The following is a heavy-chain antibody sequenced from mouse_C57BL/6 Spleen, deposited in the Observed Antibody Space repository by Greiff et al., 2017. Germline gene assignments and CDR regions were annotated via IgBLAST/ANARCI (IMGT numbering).Heavy chain of an antibody. J-gene: IGHJ3*01. CDR2: IYPGDGDT. Sequence: LEESGAELVKPGASVKISCKASGYAFSSYWMNWVKQRPGKGLEWIGQIYPGDGDTNYNGKFKAKATLTADKSSSTAYMQLSSLTSEDSAVYFCARSRYYGSSPWFAYWGQGTLVTVSA. D-gene: IGHD1-1*01. CDR3: ARSRYYGSSPWFAY. V-gene: IGHV1-80*01. CDR1: GYAFSSYW.